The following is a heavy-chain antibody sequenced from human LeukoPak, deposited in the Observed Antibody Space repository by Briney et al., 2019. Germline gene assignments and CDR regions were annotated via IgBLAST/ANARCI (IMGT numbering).Heavy chain of an antibody. CDR2: IIPIFGTA. D-gene: IGHD5-12*01. Sequence: WASVNVSCTASGGTFSSYAISWVRQAPGQGLEWMGGIIPIFGTANYAQKFQGRVTITADESTSTAYMELSSLRSEDTAVYYCARDNSGYDSDDAFDIWGQGTMVTVSS. J-gene: IGHJ3*02. CDR3: ARDNSGYDSDDAFDI. V-gene: IGHV1-69*13. CDR1: GGTFSSYA.